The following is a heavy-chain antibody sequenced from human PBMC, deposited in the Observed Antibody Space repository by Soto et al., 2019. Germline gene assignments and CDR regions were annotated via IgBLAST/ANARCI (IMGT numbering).Heavy chain of an antibody. Sequence: ASVKVSCKASGGTFSSYRINWVRQAPGQGLEWVGGIVPIYRTADYAQKFQGRVTITADESARTAYMELRSLKSQDTAVYYCARDSGAKLSSSWGQGTLVTVSS. CDR2: IVPIYRTA. CDR1: GGTFSSYR. V-gene: IGHV1-69*13. CDR3: ARDSGAKLSSS. J-gene: IGHJ4*02. D-gene: IGHD6-13*01.